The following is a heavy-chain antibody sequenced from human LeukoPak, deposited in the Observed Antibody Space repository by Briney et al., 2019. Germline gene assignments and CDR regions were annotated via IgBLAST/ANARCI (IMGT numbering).Heavy chain of an antibody. V-gene: IGHV3-23*01. CDR3: ARAVTYSNYGLDY. J-gene: IGHJ4*02. Sequence: PGGTLRLSCAASGFTFSSYGMSWVRQAPGKGLEWVSAISGSGGSTYYADSVKGRFTISRDNSNNTMYLLMNSLRAEDTAVYYCARAVTYSNYGLDYWGQGTLVTVSS. CDR2: ISGSGGST. D-gene: IGHD4-11*01. CDR1: GFTFSSYG.